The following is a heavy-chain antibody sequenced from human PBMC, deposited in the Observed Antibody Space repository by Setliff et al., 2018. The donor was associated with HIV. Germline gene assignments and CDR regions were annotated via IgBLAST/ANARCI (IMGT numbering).Heavy chain of an antibody. V-gene: IGHV4-34*01. CDR3: ARRPGGITRARLDN. CDR1: GGSFSGYY. J-gene: IGHJ4*02. D-gene: IGHD3-16*01. CDR2: INHSGNT. Sequence: SETLSLTCAFNGGSFSGYYWMWIRQSPGEGLEWIGEINHSGNTNYNPSLKSRVTMSGDTSKNQFSLNLTSVTAADTAVYFCARRPGGITRARLDNWGQGTLVTVS.